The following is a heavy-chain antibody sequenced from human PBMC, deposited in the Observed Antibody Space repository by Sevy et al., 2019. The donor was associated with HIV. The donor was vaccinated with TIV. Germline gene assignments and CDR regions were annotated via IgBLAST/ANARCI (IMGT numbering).Heavy chain of an antibody. CDR1: GDSVSSISGA. Sequence: KQSQTLSLTCAISGDSVSSISGAWNWIRQSPSRGLEWLGRTYYVSNWDNDYATSLKTRITINADTSRNQFSLQLNDVTPEDTAVYFCARGRRHYYGMDVWGQGTTVTVSS. CDR3: ARGRRHYYGMDV. J-gene: IGHJ6*02. V-gene: IGHV6-1*01. CDR2: TYYVSNWDN.